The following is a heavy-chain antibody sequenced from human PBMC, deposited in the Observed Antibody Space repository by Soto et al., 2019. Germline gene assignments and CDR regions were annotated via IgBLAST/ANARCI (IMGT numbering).Heavy chain of an antibody. Sequence: KYSETLSLTCTVSGGSISSSSYYWGWIRRPPGKGLEWIGSIYYSGSTYYNPSLKSRVTISVDTSKNQFSLKLSSVTAADTAVYYCARHLITTYYYGSGSPNAINYWGQGTLVTVSS. V-gene: IGHV4-39*01. CDR3: ARHLITTYYYGSGSPNAINY. CDR2: IYYSGST. D-gene: IGHD3-10*01. CDR1: GGSISSSSYY. J-gene: IGHJ4*02.